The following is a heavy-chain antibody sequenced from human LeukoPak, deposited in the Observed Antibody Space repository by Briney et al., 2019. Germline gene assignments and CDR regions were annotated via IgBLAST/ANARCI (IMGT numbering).Heavy chain of an antibody. V-gene: IGHV3-13*01. J-gene: IGHJ4*02. CDR3: ARALGYYDILTGYSRPYYFDY. Sequence: PGGSLRLSCAASGFTFSSYDRHWVRQATGKGLEWVSAIGTAGDTYYPGSVKGGFTICRENAKNFLYLQMNSMRAGDTAVYYCARALGYYDILTGYSRPYYFDYWGQGPLVTVSS. CDR2: IGTAGDT. D-gene: IGHD3-9*01. CDR1: GFTFSSYD.